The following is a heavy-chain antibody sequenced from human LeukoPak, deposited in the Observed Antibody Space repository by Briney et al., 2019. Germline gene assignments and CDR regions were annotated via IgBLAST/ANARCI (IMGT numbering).Heavy chain of an antibody. CDR3: ARYCSRTSCYYFDY. V-gene: IGHV4-30-4*01. J-gene: IGHJ4*02. D-gene: IGHD2-2*01. Sequence: LRLSCAASGFTFSDYYMSWIRQPPGKGLEWIGYTSYSGSTYYKPSLKSRVTISVDTSKNQFSLKLSSVTAADTAVYYCARYCSRTSCYYFDYWGQGTLVTVSS. CDR1: GFTFSDYY. CDR2: TSYSGST.